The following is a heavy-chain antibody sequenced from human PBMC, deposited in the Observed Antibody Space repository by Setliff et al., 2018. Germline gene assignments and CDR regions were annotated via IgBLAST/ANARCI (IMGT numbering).Heavy chain of an antibody. Sequence: SETLSLTCTVSGASISSGSYYWSWIRQPAGKGLEWLGRIYTSGTTNYSPSFKSRATISIDKSKNHFSLRVTSVTAADTAVYFCARGNTIVGATDYWGQGTLVTVSS. D-gene: IGHD1-26*01. CDR3: ARGNTIVGATDY. V-gene: IGHV4-61*02. CDR2: IYTSGTT. J-gene: IGHJ4*02. CDR1: GASISSGSYY.